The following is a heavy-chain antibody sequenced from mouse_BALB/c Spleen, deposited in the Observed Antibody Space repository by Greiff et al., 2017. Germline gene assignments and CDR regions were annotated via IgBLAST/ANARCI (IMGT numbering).Heavy chain of an antibody. J-gene: IGHJ4*01. CDR2: IWGGGST. V-gene: IGHV2-6-5*01. CDR3: AKQTRLRGDYYAMDY. Sequence: QVQLKESGPGLVAPSQSLSITCTVSGFSLTDYGVSWIRQPPGKGLEWLGVIWGGGSTYYNSAIKSRLSISKDNSKSQVFLKMNSLQTDDTAMYYCAKQTRLRGDYYAMDYWGQGTSVTVSS. D-gene: IGHD1-2*01. CDR1: GFSLTDYG.